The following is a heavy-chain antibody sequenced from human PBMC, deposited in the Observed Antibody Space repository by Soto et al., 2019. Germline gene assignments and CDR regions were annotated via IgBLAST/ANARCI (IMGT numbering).Heavy chain of an antibody. Sequence: QVQLVESGGGVVQPGRSLRLSCAASGFTFSSYAMHWVRQAPGKGLEWVAVISYDGSNKYYADSVKGRFTISRDNSKNTLYLQMNSLRAEDTAVYYCVESGGAADYWGQGTLVTVSS. D-gene: IGHD2-8*02. V-gene: IGHV3-30-3*01. J-gene: IGHJ4*02. CDR2: ISYDGSNK. CDR1: GFTFSSYA. CDR3: VESGGAADY.